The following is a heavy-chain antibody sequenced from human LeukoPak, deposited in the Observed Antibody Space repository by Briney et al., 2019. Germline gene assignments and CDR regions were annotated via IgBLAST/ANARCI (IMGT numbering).Heavy chain of an antibody. CDR3: ARDRSSWYIYYYMDV. J-gene: IGHJ6*03. Sequence: GGSLRLSCAASGFTFSSYEMNWVRQAPGKGLEWVSYISSSGSTIYYADSVKGRFTISRDNSKNTLYLQMNSLRAEDTAVYYCARDRSSWYIYYYMDVWGKGTTVTVSS. D-gene: IGHD6-13*01. CDR2: ISSSGSTI. V-gene: IGHV3-48*03. CDR1: GFTFSSYE.